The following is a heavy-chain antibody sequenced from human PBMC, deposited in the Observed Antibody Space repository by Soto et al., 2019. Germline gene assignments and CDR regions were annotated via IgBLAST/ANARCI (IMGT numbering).Heavy chain of an antibody. V-gene: IGHV1-69*13. D-gene: IGHD3-22*01. CDR3: AADYYDSSGYPRAFDY. CDR2: IIPIFGTT. J-gene: IGHJ4*02. Sequence: ASVKVSCKASGGTFSSYAISWVRQAPGHGLEWMGGIIPIFGTTNYAQKFQGRVTITADESTSTAYMELSSLRSEDTAVYYCAADYYDSSGYPRAFDYWGQGTLVTVSS. CDR1: GGTFSSYA.